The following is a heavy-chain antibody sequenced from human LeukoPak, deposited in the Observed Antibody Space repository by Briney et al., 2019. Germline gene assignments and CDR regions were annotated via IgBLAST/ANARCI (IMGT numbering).Heavy chain of an antibody. CDR1: GGSISSSSYY. J-gene: IGHJ4*02. D-gene: IGHD2-21*02. CDR2: IYYSGST. CDR3: ARYVVVTAYFDY. V-gene: IGHV4-39*07. Sequence: SETLSLTCTVSGGSISSSSYYWGWIRQPPGKGLEWIGSIYYSGSTYYNPSLKSRVTISVDTSKNQFSLKLNSVTAADTAVYYCARYVVVTAYFDYWGQGTLVTVSS.